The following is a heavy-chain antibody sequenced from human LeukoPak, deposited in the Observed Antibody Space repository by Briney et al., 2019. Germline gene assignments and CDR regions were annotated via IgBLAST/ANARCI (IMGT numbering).Heavy chain of an antibody. J-gene: IGHJ4*02. D-gene: IGHD3-10*01. CDR2: INSDGSST. CDR3: AREKATYGSGSYYY. Sequence: GGSLRLSCAASGFTFSSYWMHWVRQAPGKGLVWVSRINSDGSSTSYADSVKGRFTVSRDNAKNTLYLQMNSLRAEDTAVYYCAREKATYGSGSYYYWGQGTLVTVSS. V-gene: IGHV3-74*01. CDR1: GFTFSSYW.